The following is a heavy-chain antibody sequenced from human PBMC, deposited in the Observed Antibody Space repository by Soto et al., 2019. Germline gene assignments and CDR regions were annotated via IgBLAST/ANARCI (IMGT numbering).Heavy chain of an antibody. J-gene: IGHJ6*02. CDR3: AKDRDGAAAGPTKFYGMDV. CDR2: ISGSGNST. CDR1: GFTFSDYY. V-gene: IGHV3-23*01. Sequence: GGSLRLSCAASGFTFSDYYMSWIRQAPGKGLEWVSFISGSGNSTYYADSVRGRFTISRDNSKNTLYLQMNSLRAEDTAVYYCAKDRDGAAAGPTKFYGMDVWGQGTTVTVSS. D-gene: IGHD6-13*01.